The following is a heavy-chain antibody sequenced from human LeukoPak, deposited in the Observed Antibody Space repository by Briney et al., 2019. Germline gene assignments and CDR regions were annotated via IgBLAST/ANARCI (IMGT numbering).Heavy chain of an antibody. J-gene: IGHJ4*02. V-gene: IGHV4-31*03. CDR2: IFYSGIT. CDR1: GGSIGSDDYY. D-gene: IGHD3-3*01. Sequence: SETLSLTCTVSGGSIGSDDYYWSWIRQHPGRDLEWIGYIFYSGITVDNPSLKSRLTISADTSKNQFSLKLSSVTAADTAVYFCARTVGSGLYFDYWGQGTLVTVSS. CDR3: ARTVGSGLYFDY.